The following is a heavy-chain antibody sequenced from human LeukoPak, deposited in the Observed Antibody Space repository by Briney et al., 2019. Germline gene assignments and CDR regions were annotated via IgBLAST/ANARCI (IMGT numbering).Heavy chain of an antibody. CDR2: IKPDGSST. V-gene: IGHV3-74*01. D-gene: IGHD3-16*01. J-gene: IGHJ3*02. Sequence: GGSLRLSCAASGFTFSSYWMHWVRQAPGEELVWVSRIKPDGSSTSYADSVKGRFTISRDNAKDSLFLRMNSLRVEDTAVYYCVTGDNPDYTWENHRVDAFDIWGQGTMVTVSS. CDR3: VTGDNPDYTWENHRVDAFDI. CDR1: GFTFSSYW.